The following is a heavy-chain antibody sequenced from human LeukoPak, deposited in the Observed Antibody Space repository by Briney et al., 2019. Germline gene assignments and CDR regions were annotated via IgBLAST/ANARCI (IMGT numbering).Heavy chain of an antibody. CDR1: GGSISSGGYY. Sequence: PSETLSLTCTVSGGSISSGGYYWSRIRQHPGKGLEWIGYIYYSGSTYYNPSLKSRVTISVDTSKNQFSLKLSSVTAADTAVYYCARDLKYCSSTSCYTFEDAFDIWGQGTMVTVSS. CDR2: IYYSGST. D-gene: IGHD2-2*02. V-gene: IGHV4-31*03. J-gene: IGHJ3*02. CDR3: ARDLKYCSSTSCYTFEDAFDI.